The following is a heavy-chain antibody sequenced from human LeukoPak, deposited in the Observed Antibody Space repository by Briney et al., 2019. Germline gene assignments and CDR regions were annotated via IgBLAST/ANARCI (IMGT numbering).Heavy chain of an antibody. CDR3: ANSRGYSNAWIDY. J-gene: IGHJ4*02. D-gene: IGHD6-19*01. CDR2: ISSSSSYI. V-gene: IGHV3-21*01. CDR1: GFTFSSYS. Sequence: GGSLRLSCAASGFTFSSYSMNWVRQAPGKGLEWVSSISSSSSYIYYADSVKGRFTISRDNAKNSVYLQMNSLRVEDTAVYYCANSRGYSNAWIDYWGQGTLVTVSS.